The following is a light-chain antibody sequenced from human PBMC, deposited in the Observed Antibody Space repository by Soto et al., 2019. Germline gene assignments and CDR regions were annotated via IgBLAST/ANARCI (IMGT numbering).Light chain of an antibody. Sequence: EIELTQSPGTLSLSPGERTTLSCRASQSVSTNYLAWYQQKPGQAPRLLIYGASSRATGIPDSFSGSGSGADFTRTISILEPEDFAVYYCQQYGSVPLTFGGGTKVEI. CDR3: QQYGSVPLT. J-gene: IGKJ4*01. CDR2: GAS. CDR1: QSVSTNY. V-gene: IGKV3-20*01.